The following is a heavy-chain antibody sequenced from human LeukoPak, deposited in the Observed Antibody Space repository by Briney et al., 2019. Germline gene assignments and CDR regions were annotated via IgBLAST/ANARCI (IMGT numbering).Heavy chain of an antibody. CDR2: ISSSGTTI. CDR3: ARDGVLRYFDYYYYMDV. J-gene: IGHJ6*03. D-gene: IGHD3-9*01. CDR1: GFTFSDYY. Sequence: PGGSLRLSCAASGFTFSDYYMSWIRQAPGKGLEWVSYISSSGTTIYNADSVKGRFTISRDNAKNSLFLQMNSLRAGDTAVYYCARDGVLRYFDYYYYMDVWGKGTTVTISS. V-gene: IGHV3-11*01.